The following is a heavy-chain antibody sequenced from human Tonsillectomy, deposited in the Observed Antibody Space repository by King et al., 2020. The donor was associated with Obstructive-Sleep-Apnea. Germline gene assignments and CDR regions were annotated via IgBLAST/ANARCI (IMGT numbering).Heavy chain of an antibody. Sequence: VQLVESGGGLVNPGGSRRLSCAALGFTSTNAWMGWVRQAPGKGLEYMGLTKSKTDGGTKDYAEPVKGRFTLSRDESKDTLYRQMDSLKTEDTGVYYCVTAAAPTYYDSSAYYWGQGTLVTVSS. CDR2: TKSKTDGGTK. CDR3: VTAAAPTYYDSSAYY. D-gene: IGHD3-22*01. CDR1: GFTSTNAW. J-gene: IGHJ4*02. V-gene: IGHV3-15*01.